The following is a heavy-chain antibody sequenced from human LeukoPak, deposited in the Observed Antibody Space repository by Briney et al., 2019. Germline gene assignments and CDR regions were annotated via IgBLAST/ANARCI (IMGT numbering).Heavy chain of an antibody. CDR2: IYYSGST. J-gene: IGHJ4*02. D-gene: IGHD1-26*01. V-gene: IGHV4-31*03. CDR1: GGSISSGGYY. CDR3: ASGSYYSSVDY. Sequence: PSQTLSLTCTVSGGSISSGGYYWSWIRQHPGKGLEWIGYIYYSGSTNYNPSLKSRVTISVDTSKNQFSLKLSSVTAADTAVYYCASGSYYSSVDYWGQGTLVTVSS.